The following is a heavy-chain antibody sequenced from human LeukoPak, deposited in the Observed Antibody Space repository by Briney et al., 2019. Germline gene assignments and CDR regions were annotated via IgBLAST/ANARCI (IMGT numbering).Heavy chain of an antibody. CDR2: ISGSGGST. V-gene: IGHV3-23*01. J-gene: IGHJ3*02. Sequence: GGSLRLSCAASGFTVSSNYMNWVRQAPGKGLEWVSAISGSGGSTDYADSVKGRFTISRDNSKYTLYLHMNSLRAEDTAVYYCARVAAPKDIWGQGTMVTVSS. CDR3: ARVAAPKDI. CDR1: GFTVSSNY. D-gene: IGHD6-13*01.